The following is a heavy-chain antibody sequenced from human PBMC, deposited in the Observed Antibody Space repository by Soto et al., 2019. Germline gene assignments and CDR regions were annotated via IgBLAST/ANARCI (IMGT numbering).Heavy chain of an antibody. J-gene: IGHJ6*03. V-gene: IGHV3-7*01. Sequence: GGSLRLSCAASGFTFSSYWMSWVRQAPGKGLEWVANIKQDGSEKYYVDSVKGRFTNSRDNAKNSLYLQMNSLRAEDTAVYYCARSTQGRYYYYYMDVWGKGTTVTVSS. CDR2: IKQDGSEK. CDR3: ARSTQGRYYYYYMDV. CDR1: GFTFSSYW.